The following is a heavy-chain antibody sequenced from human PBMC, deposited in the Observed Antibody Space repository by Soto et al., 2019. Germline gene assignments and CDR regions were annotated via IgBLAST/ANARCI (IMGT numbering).Heavy chain of an antibody. D-gene: IGHD3-16*01. Sequence: QVQLVQSGAEVKKPGSSVKVSCKASGGSFSSYTFSWVRQAPGQGLEWMGRIIPTLHIANYAQKFEGRVTITAEGPRGKDNRKRSSLSLDTTAVYTCARKTGGPAPLDYGAKAP. CDR1: GGSFSSYT. CDR2: IIPTLHIA. V-gene: IGHV1-69*02. J-gene: IGHJ4*01. CDR3: ARKTGGPAPLDY.